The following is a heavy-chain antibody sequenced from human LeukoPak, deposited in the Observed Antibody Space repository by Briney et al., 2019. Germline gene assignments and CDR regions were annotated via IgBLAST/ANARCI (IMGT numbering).Heavy chain of an antibody. CDR1: GYTLNKYW. Sequence: GGSLRLSCAASGYTLNKYWMHWVPQVPRKGLVWVSRINGDGTTTSYADSVKGGFTMSRDNAKNTLYLQMSALRVEDTAVYYCATGNYYDSRGYYTFGHWGQGTLVTVSS. J-gene: IGHJ4*02. CDR2: INGDGTTT. D-gene: IGHD3-22*01. CDR3: ATGNYYDSRGYYTFGH. V-gene: IGHV3-74*01.